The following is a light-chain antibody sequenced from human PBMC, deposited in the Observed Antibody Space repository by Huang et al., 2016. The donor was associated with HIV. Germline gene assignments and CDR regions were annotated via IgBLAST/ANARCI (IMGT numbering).Light chain of an antibody. CDR3: QQYSGTPLYT. CDR2: WTS. CDR1: QRVLSSSNNKNY. Sequence: DIVMTQSPDSLAVSLGERATINCRSSQRVLSSSNNKNYLAWYQQKAGQPPRLLIYWTSPRVSGVPDRFSGSGSGTDFTLTITGLQAEDVAVYYCQQYSGTPLYTFGQGTKVEI. V-gene: IGKV4-1*01. J-gene: IGKJ2*01.